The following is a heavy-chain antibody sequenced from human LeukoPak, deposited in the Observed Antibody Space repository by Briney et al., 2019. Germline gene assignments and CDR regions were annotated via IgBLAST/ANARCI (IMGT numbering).Heavy chain of an antibody. CDR1: GFTFSKYG. V-gene: IGHV3-30*02. D-gene: IGHD3-9*01. J-gene: IGHJ4*02. CDR3: VRDTITYDIFTGSPDY. CDR2: IRYDGSKV. Sequence: GGSLRLSCEVSGFTFSKYGMHWVRQAPGKGLEWVSTIRYDGSKVYYADSVRGRFTISRDNSGNTLFLQMNSLGAEDTAVYYCVRDTITYDIFTGSPDYWGQGTLVIVSS.